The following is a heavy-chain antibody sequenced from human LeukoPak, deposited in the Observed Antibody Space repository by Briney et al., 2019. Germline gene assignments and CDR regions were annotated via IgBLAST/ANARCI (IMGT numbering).Heavy chain of an antibody. D-gene: IGHD1-1*01. V-gene: IGHV3-21*01. CDR3: ARGLGWNDGNPTDY. J-gene: IGHJ4*02. CDR2: ISSGGSYI. CDR1: GFTFSDYS. Sequence: GGSLRLSCAASGFTFSDYSMNWVRQAPGTGLEWVSSISSGGSYIYYADSVKGRFTISRDNAKNSLYLQMNSLRAEDTAVYYCARGLGWNDGNPTDYWGQGTLVTVSS.